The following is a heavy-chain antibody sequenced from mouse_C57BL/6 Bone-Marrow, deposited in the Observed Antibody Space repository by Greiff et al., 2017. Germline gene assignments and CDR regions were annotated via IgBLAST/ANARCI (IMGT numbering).Heavy chain of an antibody. CDR3: ARLWLWATYAMDY. J-gene: IGHJ4*01. CDR2: ISNGGGST. D-gene: IGHD3-1*01. V-gene: IGHV5-12*01. CDR1: GFTFSDYY. Sequence: VHLVESGGGLVQPGGSLKLSCAASGFTFSDYYMYWVRQTPEKRLEWVAYISNGGGSTYYPDTVKGRFTISRDNAKNTLYLQMSRLKSEDTAMYDSARLWLWATYAMDYWGQGTSVTGSS.